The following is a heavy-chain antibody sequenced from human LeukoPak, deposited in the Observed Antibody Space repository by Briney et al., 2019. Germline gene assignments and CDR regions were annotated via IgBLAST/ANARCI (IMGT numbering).Heavy chain of an antibody. V-gene: IGHV1-18*01. Sequence: ASVKVSCKASGYTFTSYGISWVRQAPGQGLEWMGWISAYNGNTNYAQKLQGRVTMTTDTSTSTAYMELRSLRSDDTAVYYCARRKNYDFWSGYYLGYDSSGPHLDYWGQGTLVTVSS. CDR3: ARRKNYDFWSGYYLGYDSSGPHLDY. J-gene: IGHJ4*02. CDR1: GYTFTSYG. CDR2: ISAYNGNT. D-gene: IGHD3-3*01.